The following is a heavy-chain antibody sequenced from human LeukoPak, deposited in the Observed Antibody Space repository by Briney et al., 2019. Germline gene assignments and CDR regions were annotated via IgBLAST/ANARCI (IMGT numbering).Heavy chain of an antibody. V-gene: IGHV3-7*01. Sequence: GGSLRLSCAASGFTFSSYWMSWVRQAPGKGLEWVANIKQEGSEKYYVDSVKGRFTISRDNAKNSLYLQMNSLRAEDTAVYYCARDPSLPYYDILTGYFAFDIWGQGTMVTVSS. CDR2: IKQEGSEK. CDR1: GFTFSSYW. D-gene: IGHD3-9*01. CDR3: ARDPSLPYYDILTGYFAFDI. J-gene: IGHJ3*02.